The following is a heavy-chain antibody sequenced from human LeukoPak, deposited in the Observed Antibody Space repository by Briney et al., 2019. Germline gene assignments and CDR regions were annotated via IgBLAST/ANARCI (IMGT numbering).Heavy chain of an antibody. Sequence: FGPALVKPTQTLTLTCTFSGFSLSTGGMCVSWIRQPPGKALEWLARIDWDNDKYYSTSLKTRLTISKDTSKNQVVLTMTNMDPVDTATYYCARGYYDTSAYIDYWGQGTLVTVSS. V-gene: IGHV2-70*11. CDR1: GFSLSTGGMC. J-gene: IGHJ4*02. D-gene: IGHD3-22*01. CDR2: IDWDNDK. CDR3: ARGYYDTSAYIDY.